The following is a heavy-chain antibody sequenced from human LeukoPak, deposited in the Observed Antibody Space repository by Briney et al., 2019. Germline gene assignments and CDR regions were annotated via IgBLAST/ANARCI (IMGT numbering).Heavy chain of an antibody. CDR2: IYYSGST. J-gene: IGHJ4*02. CDR1: GGSISSSSYY. V-gene: IGHV4-39*01. CDR3: ARRRGQLVY. D-gene: IGHD6-6*01. Sequence: PSETLSLTCTVSGGSISSSSYYWGWIRQPPGKGLEWIGSIYYSGSTYYNPSLKSRVTISVDTSKNQFSLKLSSVTAADTAVYYCARRRGQLVYWGQGTLVTVSS.